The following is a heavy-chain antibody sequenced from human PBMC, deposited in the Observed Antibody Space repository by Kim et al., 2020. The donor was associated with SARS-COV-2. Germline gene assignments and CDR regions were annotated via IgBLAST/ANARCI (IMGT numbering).Heavy chain of an antibody. CDR3: ARDEGYMAAAGTRFDP. V-gene: IGHV3-30*01. D-gene: IGHD6-13*01. J-gene: IGHJ5*02. Sequence: SVKGRFTISRDNSKNTVYLQMNSLRAEDTAVYYCARDEGYMAAAGTRFDPWGQGTLVTVSS.